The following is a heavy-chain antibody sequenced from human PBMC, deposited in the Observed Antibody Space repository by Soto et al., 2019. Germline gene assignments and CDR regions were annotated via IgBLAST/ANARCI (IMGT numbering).Heavy chain of an antibody. CDR1: GYSFTSYW. D-gene: IGHD6-6*01. CDR3: ASSRSLVEYSSSYYYYGMDV. CDR2: IDPSDSYT. V-gene: IGHV5-10-1*01. Sequence: PGESLKISCKGSGYSFTSYWISWVHQMPGKGLEWMGRIDPSDSYTNYSPSFQGHVTISADKSISTAYLQWSSLKASDTAMYYCASSRSLVEYSSSYYYYGMDVWGQGTTVTVSS. J-gene: IGHJ6*02.